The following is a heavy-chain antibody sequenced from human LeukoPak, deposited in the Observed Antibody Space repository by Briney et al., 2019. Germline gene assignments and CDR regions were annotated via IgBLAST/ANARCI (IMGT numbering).Heavy chain of an antibody. V-gene: IGHV4-31*03. D-gene: IGHD2-15*01. Sequence: SETLSLTCTVSGGSISSGGYYWSWIRQHPGKGLEWIGYIYYSGSTYYNPSLKSRVTISVDTSKNQFSLKLSFVTAADTAVYYCARGGYCSGGSCYSVWFDPWGQGTLVTVSS. CDR1: GGSISSGGYY. CDR3: ARGGYCSGGSCYSVWFDP. J-gene: IGHJ5*02. CDR2: IYYSGST.